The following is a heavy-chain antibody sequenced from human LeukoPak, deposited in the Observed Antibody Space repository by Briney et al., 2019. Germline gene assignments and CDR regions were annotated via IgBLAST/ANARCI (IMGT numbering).Heavy chain of an antibody. J-gene: IGHJ4*02. V-gene: IGHV3-9*01. D-gene: IGHD6-19*01. CDR2: ISWNSGSI. CDR1: GFTFDDYA. Sequence: GGSLRLSCATSGFTFDDYAMHWVPQAPGKGLEWDSGISWNSGSIGYADSVKGRFTISRDNAKNSLYLQMNSLRAEDTALYYCAKDSSGGWYKDWGQGALVTVSS. CDR3: AKDSSGGWYKD.